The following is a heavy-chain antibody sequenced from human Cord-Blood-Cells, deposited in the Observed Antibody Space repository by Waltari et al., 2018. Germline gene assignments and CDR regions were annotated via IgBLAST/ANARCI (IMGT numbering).Heavy chain of an antibody. Sequence: QLQLQESGPGLVKPSETLSLTCTVSGGSISSSSYYWGWIRQPPGKGLEWIGGIYYSGGTYYNPSLRSRVTISVDTSKNQFSLKLSSVTAADTAVYYCASTAPYYYDSSGYYYFDYWGQGTLVTVSS. CDR2: IYYSGGT. D-gene: IGHD3-22*01. CDR1: GGSISSSSYY. J-gene: IGHJ4*02. V-gene: IGHV4-39*01. CDR3: ASTAPYYYDSSGYYYFDY.